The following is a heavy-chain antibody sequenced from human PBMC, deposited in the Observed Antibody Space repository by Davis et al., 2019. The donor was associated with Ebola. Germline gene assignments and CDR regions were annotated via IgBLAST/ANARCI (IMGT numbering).Heavy chain of an antibody. CDR2: INGDGSIT. CDR3: ARDSDGGHSRWFDP. J-gene: IGHJ5*02. V-gene: IGHV3-74*01. CDR1: GFTFSSHW. D-gene: IGHD4-23*01. Sequence: HTGGSLRLSCAASGFTFSSHWMHWVRQAPGKGLVWVSRINGDGSITRYADSVKGRFTISRDNARDTLFLQMNSLRDDDTAVYYCARDSDGGHSRWFDPWGQGTLVTVSS.